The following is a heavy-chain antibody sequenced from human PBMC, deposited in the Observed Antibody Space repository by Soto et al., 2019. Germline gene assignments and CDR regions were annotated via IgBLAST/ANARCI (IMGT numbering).Heavy chain of an antibody. V-gene: IGHV4-59*01. J-gene: IGHJ4*02. CDR1: GGSIRDYF. CDR2: IYYSGRT. CDR3: ARVGGDDFGDSGGFDY. D-gene: IGHD4-17*01. Sequence: SETLSFTCTVSGGSIRDYFWTWIRQPPGKGLEWIGYIYYSGRTNYNPSLKSRVSISVDTSKNHFSLQLRSVTAADTAVYYCARVGGDDFGDSGGFDYWGQGTLVTVSS.